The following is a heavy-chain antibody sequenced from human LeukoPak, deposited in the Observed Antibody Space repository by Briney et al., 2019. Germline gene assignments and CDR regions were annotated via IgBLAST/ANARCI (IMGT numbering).Heavy chain of an antibody. D-gene: IGHD3-22*01. CDR3: ARDTHDSSGYYYVGSC. CDR1: GFTFSSYW. J-gene: IGHJ4*02. CDR2: IKQDGSEK. Sequence: GGSLRLSCAASGFTFSSYWMSWVRQAPGKGLEWVANIKQDGSEKYYVDSVKGRFTISRDNAKNSLYLQVNSLRAEDTAVYYCARDTHDSSGYYYVGSCWGQGTLVTVSS. V-gene: IGHV3-7*03.